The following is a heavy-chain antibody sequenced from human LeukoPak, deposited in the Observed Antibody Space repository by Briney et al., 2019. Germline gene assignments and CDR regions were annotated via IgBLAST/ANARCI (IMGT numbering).Heavy chain of an antibody. V-gene: IGHV1-2*02. CDR1: GYTFTGYY. D-gene: IGHD3-9*01. J-gene: IGHJ4*02. CDR3: ARDFSHYDILTGYHYYFDY. CDR2: INPNSGGT. Sequence: ASVKVSCKASGYTFTGYYMHWVRQAPGQGLEWMGWINPNSGGTTYAQKFQGRVTMTRDTSISTAYMELSRLRSDDTAVYYCARDFSHYDILTGYHYYFDYWGQGTLVTVSS.